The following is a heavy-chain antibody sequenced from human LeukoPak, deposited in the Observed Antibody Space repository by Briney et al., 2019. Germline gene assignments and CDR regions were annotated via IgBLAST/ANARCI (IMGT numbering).Heavy chain of an antibody. Sequence: SQTLSLTCTVSGGSINSVSYYWNWIRQPAGKGLEWIGRIYTSGSTNYNPSLNSRVTMSVDTSKNQFSLKLTSVTAADTAVYYCARERSLSSDYWGQGILVTVSP. CDR1: GGSINSVSYY. CDR3: ARERSLSSDY. V-gene: IGHV4-61*02. J-gene: IGHJ4*02. D-gene: IGHD5-24*01. CDR2: IYTSGST.